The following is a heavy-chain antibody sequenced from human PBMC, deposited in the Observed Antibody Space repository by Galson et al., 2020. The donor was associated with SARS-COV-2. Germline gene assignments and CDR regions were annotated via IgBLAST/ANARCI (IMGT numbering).Heavy chain of an antibody. V-gene: IGHV3-23*01. Sequence: GESLKISCAASGFTFSDYAMAWVRQAPGKGLEWVSGISTSGTTTYYADSVKGRFTISRDNSKNTLHLQMNSLRAEDTAIYYCATRRYTVVVSGTDYWGQGALVTVSS. CDR3: ATRRYTVVVSGTDY. J-gene: IGHJ4*02. D-gene: IGHD2-15*01. CDR1: GFTFSDYA. CDR2: ISTSGTTT.